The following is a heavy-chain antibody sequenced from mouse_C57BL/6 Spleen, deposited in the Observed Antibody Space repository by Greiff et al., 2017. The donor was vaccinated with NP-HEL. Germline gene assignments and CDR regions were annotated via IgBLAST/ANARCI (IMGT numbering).Heavy chain of an antibody. CDR1: GFTFSSYA. Sequence: EVQLVESGEGLVKPGGSLKLSCAASGFTFSSYAMSWVRQTPEKRLEWVAYISSGGDYIYYADTVKGRFTISRDNARNTLYLQMSSLKSEDTAVYYCTRGNYYGGSDGAMDYWGQGTSVTVSS. V-gene: IGHV5-9-1*02. J-gene: IGHJ4*01. CDR3: TRGNYYGGSDGAMDY. D-gene: IGHD1-1*01. CDR2: ISSGGDYI.